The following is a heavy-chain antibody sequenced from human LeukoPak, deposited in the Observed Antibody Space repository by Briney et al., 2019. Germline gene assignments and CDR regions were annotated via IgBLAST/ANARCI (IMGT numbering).Heavy chain of an antibody. CDR1: GGTFSSYA. CDR2: IIPIFGTA. Sequence: SVKVSCKASGGTFSSYAISWVRQAPGQGLEWMGGIIPIFGTANYAQKFQGRVTITTDESTSTAYMELSSLRSEDTAVYYCAREVPDYYGSGRPAVVDYWGQGTLVTVSS. CDR3: AREVPDYYGSGRPAVVDY. V-gene: IGHV1-69*05. D-gene: IGHD3-10*01. J-gene: IGHJ4*02.